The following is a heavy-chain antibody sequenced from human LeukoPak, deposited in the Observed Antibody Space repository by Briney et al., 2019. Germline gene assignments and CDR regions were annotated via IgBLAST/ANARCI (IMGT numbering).Heavy chain of an antibody. CDR3: ARASGYCSGGGCYSML. V-gene: IGHV4-61*02. CDR2: IYTSGST. J-gene: IGHJ4*02. Sequence: SETLSLTCTVSGGSISSGSYYWSWIRQPAGKGLEWIGRIYTSGSTDYNPSLKSRITISVDTSKNEISLKLTSVTAADTAVYYCARASGYCSGGGCYSMLWGQGTLVTVSS. CDR1: GGSISSGSYY. D-gene: IGHD2-15*01.